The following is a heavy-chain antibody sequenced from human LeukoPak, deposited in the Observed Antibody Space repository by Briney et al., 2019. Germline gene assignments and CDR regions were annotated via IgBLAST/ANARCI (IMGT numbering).Heavy chain of an antibody. V-gene: IGHV1-18*01. D-gene: IGHD2-15*01. CDR1: GYTFTTYG. Sequence: ASVKVSCKASGYTFTTYGISWVRQAPGQGLEWMGWISGYNGNTNYAQKFRGRVTMTTDTSTSTAYMELRRLRSDDTAVYYCARASAQWSDYWGQGTLVTVSS. CDR3: ARASAQWSDY. CDR2: ISGYNGNT. J-gene: IGHJ4*02.